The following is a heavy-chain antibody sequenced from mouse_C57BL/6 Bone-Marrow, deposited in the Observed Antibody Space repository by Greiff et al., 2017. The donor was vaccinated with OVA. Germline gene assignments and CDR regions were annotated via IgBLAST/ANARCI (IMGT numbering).Heavy chain of an antibody. CDR2: IDPADGGT. CDR3: ARSEYFDY. D-gene: IGHD2-10*02. V-gene: IGHV14-2*01. CDR1: GFNIKDYY. J-gene: IGHJ2*01. Sequence: EVQLQQSGAELVKPGASVKLSCTASGFNIKDYYMHWVKQRTEQGLEWIGRIDPADGGTKYAPKFQGTATITADTTSNTAYLQLSSLTSEDTAVYYCARSEYFDYWGQGTTLTVSS.